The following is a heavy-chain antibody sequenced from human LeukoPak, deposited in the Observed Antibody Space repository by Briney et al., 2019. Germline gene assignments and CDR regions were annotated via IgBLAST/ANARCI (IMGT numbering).Heavy chain of an antibody. CDR3: AKDRPDYAEYYYYGMDV. V-gene: IGHV3-48*01. CDR2: ISSSSSTI. J-gene: IGHJ6*02. D-gene: IGHD4-17*01. CDR1: GFTFSSYS. Sequence: GGSLRLSCAASGFTFSSYSMNWVRQASGKGLEWVSYISSSSSTIYFADSVKGRFTISRDNSKNTLYLQMNSLRAEDTAVYYCAKDRPDYAEYYYYGMDVWGQGTTVTVSS.